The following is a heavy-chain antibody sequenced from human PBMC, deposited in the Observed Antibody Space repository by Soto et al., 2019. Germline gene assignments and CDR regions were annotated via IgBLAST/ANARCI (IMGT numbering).Heavy chain of an antibody. J-gene: IGHJ4*02. CDR3: ARHDWNGVDY. V-gene: IGHV4-39*01. D-gene: IGHD1-1*01. CDR2: IYYSGST. CDR1: GGSISRNSYY. Sequence: QMQLQESGPGLVKPSETLSLTCTVSGGSISRNSYYWGWIRQPPGKGLEWIGSIYYSGSTYYNPPLESRVNISVDTYTNQFSLKLSSVTAADTAVYYCARHDWNGVDYWGQGTLVTVSS.